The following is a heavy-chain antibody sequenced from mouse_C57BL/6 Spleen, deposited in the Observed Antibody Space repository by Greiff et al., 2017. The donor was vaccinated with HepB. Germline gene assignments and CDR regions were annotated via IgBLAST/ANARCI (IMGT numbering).Heavy chain of an antibody. CDR2: IDPSDSET. CDR1: GYTFTSYW. J-gene: IGHJ2*01. V-gene: IGHV1-52*01. CDR3: AREGGYCGSSPYYFDY. Sequence: QVQLQQPGAELVRPGSSVKLSCKASGYTFTSYWMHWVKQRPIQGLEWIGNIDPSDSETHYNQKFKDKATLTVDKSSSTAYMQLSSLTSEDSAVYYCAREGGYCGSSPYYFDYWGQGTTLTVSS. D-gene: IGHD1-1*01.